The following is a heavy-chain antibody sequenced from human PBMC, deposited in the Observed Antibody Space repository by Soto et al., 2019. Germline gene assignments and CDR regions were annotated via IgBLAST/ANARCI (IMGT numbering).Heavy chain of an antibody. J-gene: IGHJ5*02. CDR3: AKYHTGPNWRHDL. D-gene: IGHD1-1*01. V-gene: IGHV3-23*01. Sequence: EEQLLESGGGLVQPGGSLRLSCVSSGFTFSSYAMSWVGQAPGKGLEWVSSFTVTGYTYYADSVKGRFAISRDNSKNTLYLQMDNLRPEDTALYYCAKYHTGPNWRHDLWGQGTLVTVSS. CDR1: GFTFSSYA. CDR2: FTVTGYT.